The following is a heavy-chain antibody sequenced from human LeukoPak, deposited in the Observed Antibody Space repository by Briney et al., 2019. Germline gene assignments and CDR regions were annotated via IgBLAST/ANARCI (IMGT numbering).Heavy chain of an antibody. V-gene: IGHV3-20*04. Sequence: GGSLRLSCAASGFTFDDYGMSWVRQAPGKGLEWVSGINWNGGSTGYADPVKGRFTISRDNAKNSLYLQMNSLRAEDTALYYCARAVGGSYVDAFDIWGQGTMVTVSS. J-gene: IGHJ3*02. D-gene: IGHD1-26*01. CDR3: ARAVGGSYVDAFDI. CDR1: GFTFDDYG. CDR2: INWNGGST.